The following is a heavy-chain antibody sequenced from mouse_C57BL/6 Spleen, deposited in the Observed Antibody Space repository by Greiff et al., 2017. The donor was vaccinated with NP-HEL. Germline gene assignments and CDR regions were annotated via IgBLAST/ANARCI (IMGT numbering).Heavy chain of an antibody. CDR2: IYTRDGDP. CDR1: GYAFSSSW. CDR3: ARRGWLLQEDYFGY. D-gene: IGHD2-3*01. V-gene: IGHV1-82*01. J-gene: IGHJ2*01. Sequence: VQLQQSGPELVKPGASVQISCKASGYAFSSSWMNWVKQRPGTGLEWIGRIYTRDGDPNYNGKLKGKATLTADKSSSTAYMNLSSLTSEDSAIYFCARRGWLLQEDYFGYWGQGTTLTVSS.